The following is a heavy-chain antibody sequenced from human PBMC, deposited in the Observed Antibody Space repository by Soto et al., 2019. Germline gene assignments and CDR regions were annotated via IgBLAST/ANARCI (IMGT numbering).Heavy chain of an antibody. CDR1: GGSISSYY. Sequence: PSETLSLTCTVSGGSISSYYWSWIRQPPGKGLEWIGYIYYSGSTNYNPSLKSRVTISVDTSKNQFSLKLSSVSAADTAVYYCARKVWDFWSGYYTGWFDPWGQGTLVTVSS. V-gene: IGHV4-59*01. J-gene: IGHJ5*02. CDR2: IYYSGST. CDR3: ARKVWDFWSGYYTGWFDP. D-gene: IGHD3-3*01.